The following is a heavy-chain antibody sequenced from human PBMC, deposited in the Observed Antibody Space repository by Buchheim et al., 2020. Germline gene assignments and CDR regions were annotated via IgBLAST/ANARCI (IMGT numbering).Heavy chain of an antibody. CDR3: ARDFLNQVVDY. CDR2: ISYDGSNK. V-gene: IGHV3-30-3*01. J-gene: IGHJ4*02. D-gene: IGHD1-14*01. Sequence: QVQLVESGGGVVQPGRSLRLSCAASGFTFSSYAMHWVRQAPGKGLEWVAVISYDGSNKYYADSVKGRFTISRYNSKTTLYLQMSSLRAEDTAVYYCARDFLNQVVDYGGQGNL. CDR1: GFTFSSYA.